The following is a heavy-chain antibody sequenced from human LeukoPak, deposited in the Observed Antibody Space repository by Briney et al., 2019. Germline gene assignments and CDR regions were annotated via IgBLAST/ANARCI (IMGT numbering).Heavy chain of an antibody. CDR3: ARGAGGRFDY. V-gene: IGHV4-59*11. CDR2: IYYSGST. CDR1: GGSISSHY. Sequence: SETLSLTCTVSGGSISSHYWSWIRQPPGKGLEWIGYIYYSGSTNYNPSLKSRVTISVDTSKNQFSLKLSSVTAADTAVYYCARGAGGRFDYWGQGTLVTVSS. J-gene: IGHJ4*02. D-gene: IGHD3-16*01.